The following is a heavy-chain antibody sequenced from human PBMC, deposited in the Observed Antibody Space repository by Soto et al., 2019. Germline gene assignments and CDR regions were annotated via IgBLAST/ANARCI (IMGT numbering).Heavy chain of an antibody. CDR1: GFPFSDSY. D-gene: IGHD6-6*01. CDR2: ISSTGSTP. J-gene: IGHJ5*02. Sequence: PGGSLRLSCAASGFPFSDSYMAWIRQAPGKGLEEIATISSTGSTPYYADSVKGRFTISRDNAQNSLYLEMNNLRAEDTAVYYCARGQKLVANWLDPCGQGILVTVSS. V-gene: IGHV3-11*01. CDR3: ARGQKLVANWLDP.